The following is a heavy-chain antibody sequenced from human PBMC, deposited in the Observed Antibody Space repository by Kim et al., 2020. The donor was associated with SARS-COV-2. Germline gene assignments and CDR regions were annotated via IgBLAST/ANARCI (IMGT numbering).Heavy chain of an antibody. CDR1: DGSFSDYY. D-gene: IGHD5-12*01. CDR3: ARGRAYSATALGY. V-gene: IGHV4-34*01. Sequence: SETLSLTCAVYDGSFSDYYWNWIRQPPGKGLEWIGEINPSGSTNYNPSLKSRVTMSLDTSKNHFSLKLTSVTAADTAVYYCARGRAYSATALGYWGQGTLVTVSS. CDR2: INPSGST. J-gene: IGHJ4*02.